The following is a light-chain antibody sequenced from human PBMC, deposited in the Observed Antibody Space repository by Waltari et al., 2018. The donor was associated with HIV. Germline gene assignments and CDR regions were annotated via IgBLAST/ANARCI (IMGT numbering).Light chain of an antibody. J-gene: IGKJ3*01. Sequence: DIVMTQSPDSLAVSLGERATINCKSSQSVLYSSDNKNYVGWYQLKPGQPPKLLIYWASTRESVVPDRFSGSGSGTDFTLTISSLQAEDVALYQFQQYYNTPFTFGPGTKVEI. CDR2: WAS. V-gene: IGKV4-1*01. CDR1: QSVLYSSDNKNY. CDR3: QQYYNTPFT.